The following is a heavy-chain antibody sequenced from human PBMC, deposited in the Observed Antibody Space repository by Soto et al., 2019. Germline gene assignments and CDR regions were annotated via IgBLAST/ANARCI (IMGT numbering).Heavy chain of an antibody. CDR3: ATSSHKESWFDP. J-gene: IGHJ5*02. CDR1: GGSVSNFY. Sequence: PSETLSLTCTVSGGSVSNFYWNWIRQPAGKGLEWIGRIYSSGSASYNPSLRSRVTMSVDTSKNQFSLKVNSVTAADTAVYYCATSSHKESWFDPWGQGTLVTVSS. V-gene: IGHV4-4*07. CDR2: IYSSGSA. D-gene: IGHD6-13*01.